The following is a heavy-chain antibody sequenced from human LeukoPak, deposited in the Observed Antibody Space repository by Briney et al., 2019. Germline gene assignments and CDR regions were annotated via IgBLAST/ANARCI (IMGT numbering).Heavy chain of an antibody. V-gene: IGHV3-48*01. CDR1: GFTFSSYS. J-gene: IGHJ4*02. CDR2: ISSSSSTI. Sequence: GGSLRLSCAASGFTFSSYSMNWVRQAPGKGLEWVSYISSSSSTIYYADSVKGRFTISRDNSKNTLYLQMNSLRAEDTAVYYCANPSVEYFDYWGQGTLVTVSS. CDR3: ANPSVEYFDY.